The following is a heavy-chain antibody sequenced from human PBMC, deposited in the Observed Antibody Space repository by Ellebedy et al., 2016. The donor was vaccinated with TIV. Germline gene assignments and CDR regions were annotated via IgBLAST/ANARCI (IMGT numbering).Heavy chain of an antibody. CDR1: GFTFSSYW. CDR3: ARALGSGPCY. CDR2: IKEDGSEK. Sequence: GGSLRLXXAASGFTFSSYWMSWVRQAPGKGLEWVANIKEDGSEKYYVDSVKGRFTISRDNAKNSVYLQMNNLRAEDTAVYYCARALGSGPCYWGQGTLVTVSS. D-gene: IGHD6-19*01. V-gene: IGHV3-7*01. J-gene: IGHJ4*02.